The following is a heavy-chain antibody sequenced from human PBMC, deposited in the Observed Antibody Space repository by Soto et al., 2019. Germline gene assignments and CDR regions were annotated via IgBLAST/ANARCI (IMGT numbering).Heavy chain of an antibody. Sequence: QVQLQQWGAGLLKPSETLSLTCAVYGGSFSGYYWSWIRQPPGKGLEWIGEVDHSGSTSYNPSLKRRVTISLDTSKNQFSLKLTSVTAADTAVYYCASYNGWFYRTYFDYWGQGTLVTVSS. D-gene: IGHD6-19*01. CDR2: VDHSGST. J-gene: IGHJ4*02. CDR3: ASYNGWFYRTYFDY. CDR1: GGSFSGYY. V-gene: IGHV4-34*01.